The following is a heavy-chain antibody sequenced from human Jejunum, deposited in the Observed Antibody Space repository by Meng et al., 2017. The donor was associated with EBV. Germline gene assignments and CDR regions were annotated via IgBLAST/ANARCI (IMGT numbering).Heavy chain of an antibody. CDR3: ARDGSSWQYFDW. Sequence: QVQLQQSGPGLVKPSXTLSPTCXISGDSVSSNSATWNWIRQSPSRGLEWLGRTYYRSKWYNDYAVSVKSRININPDTSNNQFSLQLDSVTPEDTAVYYCARDGSSWQYFDWWGQGTLVTVSS. V-gene: IGHV6-1*01. CDR1: GDSVSSNSAT. CDR2: TYYRSKWYN. D-gene: IGHD6-13*01. J-gene: IGHJ4*02.